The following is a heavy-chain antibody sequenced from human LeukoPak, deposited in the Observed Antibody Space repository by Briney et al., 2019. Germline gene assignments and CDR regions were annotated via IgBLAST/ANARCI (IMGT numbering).Heavy chain of an antibody. CDR3: ARVPVRRHAFDI. Sequence: GGSLRLSCAPSGFTFSSYEMNWVRQAPGRGLEWVSYISSSGSNIYYADSVKGRFTLSRDNAKNSMYLQMNSLRAEDTAVYYCARVPVRRHAFDIWGQGTMVTVSS. CDR2: ISSSGSNI. V-gene: IGHV3-48*03. J-gene: IGHJ3*02. CDR1: GFTFSSYE. D-gene: IGHD4-17*01.